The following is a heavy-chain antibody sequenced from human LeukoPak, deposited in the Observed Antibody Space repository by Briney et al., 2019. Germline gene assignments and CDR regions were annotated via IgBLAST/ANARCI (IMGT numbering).Heavy chain of an antibody. J-gene: IGHJ6*02. Sequence: ASVKVSCKASGYTFTGYYMHWVRQAPGQGLEWMGWINPNSGGTNYAQKLQGRVTMTTDTSTSTAYMELRSLRSDDTAVYYCARESGSSWYNYYYYYGMDVWGQGTTVTVSS. CDR2: INPNSGGT. CDR3: ARESGSSWYNYYYYYGMDV. V-gene: IGHV1-2*02. CDR1: GYTFTGYY. D-gene: IGHD6-13*01.